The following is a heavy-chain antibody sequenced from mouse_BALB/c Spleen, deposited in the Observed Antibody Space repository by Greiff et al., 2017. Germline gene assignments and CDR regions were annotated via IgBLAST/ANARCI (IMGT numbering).Heavy chain of an antibody. CDR1: GFTFSDYY. CDR3: ARDLDDYDDGGYAMDY. D-gene: IGHD2-4*01. Sequence: DVMLVESGGGLVKPGGSLKLSCAASGFTFSDYYMYWVRQTPEKRLEWVATISDGGSYTYYPDSVKGRFTISRDNAKNNLYLQMSSLKSEDTAMYYCARDLDDYDDGGYAMDYWGQGTSVTVSS. J-gene: IGHJ4*01. CDR2: ISDGGSYT. V-gene: IGHV5-4*02.